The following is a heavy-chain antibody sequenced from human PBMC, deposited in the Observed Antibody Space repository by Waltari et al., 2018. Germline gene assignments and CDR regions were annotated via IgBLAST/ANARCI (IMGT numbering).Heavy chain of an antibody. CDR3: ARVYSGYADYFDY. D-gene: IGHD5-12*01. J-gene: IGHJ4*02. V-gene: IGHV3-53*01. CDR2: IYCGGST. CDR1: GFTVSSNY. Sequence: EVQLVESGGGLIQPGGSLRLSCAASGFTVSSNYMSWVRQAPGKGLEWVSVIYCGGSTFYADSVKGRFTIFRDNSKNTLYLQMNSLRAEDTAVYYCARVYSGYADYFDYWGQGTLVTVSS.